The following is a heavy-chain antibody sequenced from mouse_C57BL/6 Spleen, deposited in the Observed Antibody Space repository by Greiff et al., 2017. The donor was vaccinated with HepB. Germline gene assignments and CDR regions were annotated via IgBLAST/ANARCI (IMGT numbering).Heavy chain of an antibody. V-gene: IGHV3-6*01. Sequence: EVKLMESGPGLVKPSQSLSLTCSVTGYSITSGYYWNWIRQFPGNKLEWMGYISYDGSNNYNPSLKNRISITRDTSKNQFFLKLNSVTTEDTATYYCASPITTVVGDYYAMDYWGQGTSVTVSS. CDR2: ISYDGSN. CDR1: GYSITSGYY. D-gene: IGHD1-1*01. J-gene: IGHJ4*01. CDR3: ASPITTVVGDYYAMDY.